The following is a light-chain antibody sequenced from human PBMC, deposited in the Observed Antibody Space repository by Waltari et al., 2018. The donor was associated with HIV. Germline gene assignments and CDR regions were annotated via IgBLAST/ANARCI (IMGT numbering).Light chain of an antibody. CDR1: TSNIETNY. V-gene: IGLV1-47*01. CDR3: ASWDDSLSGVV. CDR2: RSH. Sequence: QSVLTQPPSASGTPGQRVTISCSGDTSNIETNYVYWYQQLPGTAPKLLIYRSHQRPSGVPERFSGSKSGTSASLAISGLRSDDEADYYCASWDDSLSGVVFGGGTKLTVL. J-gene: IGLJ2*01.